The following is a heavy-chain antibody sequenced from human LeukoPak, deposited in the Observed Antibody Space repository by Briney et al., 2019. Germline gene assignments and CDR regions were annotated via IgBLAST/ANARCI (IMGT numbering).Heavy chain of an antibody. Sequence: SETLSLTCTVSGGSISSYYWSWIRQPPGKGLEWIGYIYYSGSTNYNPSLKSRVTISVDTSKNQFSLKLSSVTAADTAVYYCARDNGEYGCDYWGQGTLVTVSS. CDR1: GGSISSYY. CDR3: ARDNGEYGCDY. J-gene: IGHJ4*02. CDR2: IYYSGST. V-gene: IGHV4-59*01. D-gene: IGHD4-17*01.